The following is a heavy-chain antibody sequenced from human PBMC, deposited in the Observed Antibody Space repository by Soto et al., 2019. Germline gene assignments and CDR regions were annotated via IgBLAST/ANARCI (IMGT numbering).Heavy chain of an antibody. Sequence: EASVKVSCKASGYTFTGYYMHWVRQAPGQGLEWMGWINPNSGGTNYAQKFQGWVTMTRDTSISTAYMELSRLRSDDTAVYYCARVSGILTGYQYGMDVWGQGTTVTVSS. V-gene: IGHV1-2*04. CDR3: ARVSGILTGYQYGMDV. CDR1: GYTFTGYY. D-gene: IGHD3-9*01. CDR2: INPNSGGT. J-gene: IGHJ6*02.